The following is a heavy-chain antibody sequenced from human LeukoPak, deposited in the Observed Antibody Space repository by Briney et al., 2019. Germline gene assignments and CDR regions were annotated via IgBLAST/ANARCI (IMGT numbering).Heavy chain of an antibody. V-gene: IGHV3-30-3*01. J-gene: IGHJ6*03. D-gene: IGHD1-26*01. CDR1: GFTFSSYA. CDR3: ARALNSGSYYSDYYYYYYMDV. CDR2: ISYDGSNK. Sequence: GGSLRLSFAASGFTFSSYAMHWVRQAPGKGLEWVAVISYDGSNKYYADSVKGRFTISRDNSKNTLYLQMNSLRAEDTALYYCARALNSGSYYSDYYYYYYMDVWGKGTTVTVSS.